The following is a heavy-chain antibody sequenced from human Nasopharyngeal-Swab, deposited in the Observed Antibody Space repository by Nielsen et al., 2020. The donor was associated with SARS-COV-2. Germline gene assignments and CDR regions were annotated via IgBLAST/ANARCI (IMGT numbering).Heavy chain of an antibody. V-gene: IGHV1-3*01. Sequence: ASVKVSCKASGCTFTSYAMHWVRQAPGQRLGWMGWINAGNGNTKYSQKFQGRFTITRDTSASTAYMELSSLRSEDTAVYYCARSSSPAAFDIWGQGTMVTVSS. J-gene: IGHJ3*02. CDR3: ARSSSPAAFDI. CDR2: INAGNGNT. CDR1: GCTFTSYA.